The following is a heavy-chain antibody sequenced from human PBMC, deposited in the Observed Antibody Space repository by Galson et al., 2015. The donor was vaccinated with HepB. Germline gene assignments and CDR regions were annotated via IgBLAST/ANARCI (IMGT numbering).Heavy chain of an antibody. Sequence: QSGAEVKKPGESLRISCQVSGYTFTRNWITWVRQMPGKGLEWMGRIDPSRSYTYYMPSFQGHVTIAADKSISTAYVQWSSLKASDTAIYYCAREDRDSRKLDFWGPGTLVTVSS. CDR2: IDPSRSYT. CDR1: GYTFTRNW. D-gene: IGHD3-22*01. J-gene: IGHJ4*02. CDR3: AREDRDSRKLDF. V-gene: IGHV5-10-1*01.